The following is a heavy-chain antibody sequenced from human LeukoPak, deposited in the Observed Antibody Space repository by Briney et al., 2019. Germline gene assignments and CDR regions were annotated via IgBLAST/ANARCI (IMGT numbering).Heavy chain of an antibody. CDR2: INHSGST. D-gene: IGHD1-20*01. CDR1: GGSFSGYY. CDR3: ARARFLGITGTAPPLLDY. Sequence: SETLSLTCAVYGGSFSGYYWSWIRQPPGKWLEWIGEINHSGSTNYNPSLKSRVTISVDTSKNQFSLKLSSVTAADTAVYYCARARFLGITGTAPPLLDYWGQGTLVTVSS. J-gene: IGHJ4*02. V-gene: IGHV4-34*01.